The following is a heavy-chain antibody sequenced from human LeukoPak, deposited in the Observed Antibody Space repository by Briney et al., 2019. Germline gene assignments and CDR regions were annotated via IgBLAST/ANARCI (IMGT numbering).Heavy chain of an antibody. D-gene: IGHD6-6*01. CDR2: MNANSGNT. CDR1: GYTFTSYD. J-gene: IGHJ6*03. V-gene: IGHV1-8*01. Sequence: VASVKVSCKASGYTFTSYDINWVRQATGQGLEWTGWMNANSGNTGYAQKFQGRVTMTRNTSISTAYMELSSLRSEDTAVYDCAAYARPHYYYYMDVWGKGTTVTVSS. CDR3: AAYARPHYYYYMDV.